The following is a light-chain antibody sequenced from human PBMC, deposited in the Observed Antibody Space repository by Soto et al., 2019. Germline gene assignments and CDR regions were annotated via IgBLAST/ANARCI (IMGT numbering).Light chain of an antibody. Sequence: QSALTQPPSASGSPGQSVTISCTGTSSDVGGSNFVSWYQQHTGKAPKLMIYEVSKRPSGVPDRFSGAKSGRTASLTVSGLQAEDETDYYCSSYAGSNNYVFGTGTKVTVL. V-gene: IGLV2-8*01. J-gene: IGLJ1*01. CDR1: SSDVGGSNF. CDR2: EVS. CDR3: SSYAGSNNYV.